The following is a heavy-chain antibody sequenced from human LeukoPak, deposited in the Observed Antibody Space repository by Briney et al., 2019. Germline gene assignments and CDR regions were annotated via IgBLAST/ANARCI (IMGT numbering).Heavy chain of an antibody. CDR2: ISGSGGST. Sequence: GGSLRLSCAASGFAFSHYWMSWVRQAPGKGLEWVSAISGSGGSTYYADSVKGRFTISRDNSKNTLYLQMNSLRAEDTAVYYCAKMAAAGFFDYWGQGTLVTVSS. D-gene: IGHD6-13*01. V-gene: IGHV3-23*01. CDR3: AKMAAAGFFDY. CDR1: GFAFSHYW. J-gene: IGHJ4*02.